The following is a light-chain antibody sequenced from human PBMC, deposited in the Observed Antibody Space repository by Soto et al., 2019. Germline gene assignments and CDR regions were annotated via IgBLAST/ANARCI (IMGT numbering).Light chain of an antibody. CDR3: SLSEATNSIVL. J-gene: IGLJ3*02. V-gene: IGLV2-8*01. CDR2: EVN. Sequence: QSALTQPPSASGSPGQSVTISCTGTSSDIGGYNSVSWYQQHPGKAPKLMIYEVNKRPLGVPERFSGSKSGNTASLTVSGGQADDEADYYCSLSEATNSIVLFGGGTKLTVL. CDR1: SSDIGGYNS.